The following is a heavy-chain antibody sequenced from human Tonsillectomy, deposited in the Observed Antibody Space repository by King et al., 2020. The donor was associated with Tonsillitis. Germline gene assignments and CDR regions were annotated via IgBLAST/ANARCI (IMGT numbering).Heavy chain of an antibody. CDR3: ARDQVSSSFSVYYYYYGMDV. CDR1: GFTFSSYA. CDR2: ISYDGSNK. V-gene: IGHV3-30-3*01. D-gene: IGHD6-6*01. Sequence: VQLVESGGGVVQPGRSLRLSCAASGFTFSSYAMHWVRQAPGKGLEWVAVISYDGSNKYYADSVRGRFTISRDNSKNTLYLQMNSLRAEDTAVYYCARDQVSSSFSVYYYYYGMDVWGQGTTVTVSS. J-gene: IGHJ6*02.